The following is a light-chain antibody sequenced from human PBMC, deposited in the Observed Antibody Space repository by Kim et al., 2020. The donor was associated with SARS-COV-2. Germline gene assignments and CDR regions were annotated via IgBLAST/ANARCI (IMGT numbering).Light chain of an antibody. Sequence: VSPEESAPLSCRAIQVVSSYLAWYHQKPGQAPRLLIYGASTRATGVPAMFSGSGSGTEFTLTSSSLQSEYFAVYYCQQYDNWPIAFGQGTRLDIK. J-gene: IGKJ5*01. V-gene: IGKV3-15*01. CDR2: GAS. CDR3: QQYDNWPIA. CDR1: QVVSSY.